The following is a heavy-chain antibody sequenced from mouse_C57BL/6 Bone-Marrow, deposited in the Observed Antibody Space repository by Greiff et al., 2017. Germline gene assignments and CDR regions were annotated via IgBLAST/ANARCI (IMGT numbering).Heavy chain of an antibody. CDR3: ASYDY. V-gene: IGHV1-64*01. CDR2: IHPNSGST. D-gene: IGHD2-3*01. CDR1: GYTFTSYW. Sequence: QVQLQQPGAELVKPGASVKMSCKASGYTFTSYWITWVKQRPGQGLEWIGMIHPNSGSTNYNEKFKGKATLTVDKSSSTTYMQLSSLTSEDSAVYYCASYDYWGQGTMVTVSA. J-gene: IGHJ3*01.